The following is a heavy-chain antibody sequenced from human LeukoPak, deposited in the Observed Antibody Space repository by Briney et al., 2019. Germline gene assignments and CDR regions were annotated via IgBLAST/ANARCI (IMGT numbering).Heavy chain of an antibody. V-gene: IGHV3-7*01. J-gene: IGHJ3*02. D-gene: IGHD6-13*01. Sequence: GGSLRLSCAASGFIFSSYWVTWVRQAPGKGLEWVANMYQDGSEKYYVDSVKGRFTISRDNAKNSLYLQMNSLRAEDTAIYYCARGGYSSNRDAFDIWGQGTMVTVSS. CDR1: GFIFSSYW. CDR2: MYQDGSEK. CDR3: ARGGYSSNRDAFDI.